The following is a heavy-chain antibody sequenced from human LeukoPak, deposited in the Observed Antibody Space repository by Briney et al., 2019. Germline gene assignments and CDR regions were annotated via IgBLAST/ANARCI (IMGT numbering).Heavy chain of an antibody. J-gene: IGHJ3*02. V-gene: IGHV4-39*01. Sequence: SETLSLTCTVSGGSISSSSYYWGWIRQPPGKGLEWIGSIYYSGSTYYNPSLKSRVTISVDTSKNQFSLKLSSVTAADTAVYYCARIEGSSIALDAFDIWGQGTMVTVSS. CDR2: IYYSGST. CDR3: ARIEGSSIALDAFDI. CDR1: GGSISSSSYY. D-gene: IGHD1-26*01.